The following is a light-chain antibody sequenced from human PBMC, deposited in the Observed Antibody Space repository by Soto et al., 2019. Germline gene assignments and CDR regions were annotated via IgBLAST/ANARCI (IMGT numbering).Light chain of an antibody. CDR3: QQYNNWPPWT. CDR2: GAS. V-gene: IGKV3-15*01. Sequence: EIVMTQSPAPLSVSPGERATLSCRASHSVSSNLAWYQQKPGQAPRLLIYGASTRATGIPARFSGSGSGTEFTLTISSLQSEDFAVYYCQQYNNWPPWTFGQGTKVEIK. CDR1: HSVSSN. J-gene: IGKJ1*01.